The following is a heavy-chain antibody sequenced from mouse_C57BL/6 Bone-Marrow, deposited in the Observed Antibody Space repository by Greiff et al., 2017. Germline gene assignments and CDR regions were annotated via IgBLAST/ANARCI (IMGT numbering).Heavy chain of an antibody. V-gene: IGHV6-6*01. D-gene: IGHD2-2*01. CDR2: IRNKANNHAT. J-gene: IGHJ3*01. CDR3: THLLWLRRGFAY. CDR1: GFTFSDAW. Sequence: EVQLVASGGGLVQPGGSMKLSCAASGFTFSDAWMDWVRQSPEKGLEWVAEIRNKANNHATYYAESVKGRFTISRDDSKSSVYLQMNSLRAEDTGIYYCTHLLWLRRGFAYWGQGTLVTVSA.